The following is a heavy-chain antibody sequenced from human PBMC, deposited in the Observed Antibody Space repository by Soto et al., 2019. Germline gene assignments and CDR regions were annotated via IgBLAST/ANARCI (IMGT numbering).Heavy chain of an antibody. Sequence: QITLKESGPTLVKPTQTLTLTCTFSGFSLTTSGVGVAWIRQPPGKALEWLALIYWDNDKRYSPSLKSRLTITQDPPKDQVVLTMGHMEPVDRGTYYCANRTSYYDCSGVAFYIWGQGPMVTVSS. CDR3: ANRTSYYDCSGVAFYI. CDR2: IYWDNDK. V-gene: IGHV2-5*02. CDR1: GFSLTTSGVG. D-gene: IGHD3-22*01. J-gene: IGHJ3*02.